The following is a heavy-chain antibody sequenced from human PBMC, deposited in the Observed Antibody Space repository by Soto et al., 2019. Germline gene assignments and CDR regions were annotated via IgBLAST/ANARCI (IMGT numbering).Heavy chain of an antibody. J-gene: IGHJ6*02. CDR1: GFIFSDHY. CDR2: IRKKANSYTT. Sequence: PGGSLRLSCAASGFIFSDHYMDWVRQAPGKGLEWVGRIRKKANSYTTQYAASVEGRFSISRDDSKNLLDVQMNSLKVEDTAVYFCARVQNSPGYNYFAMDVWGQGTTVTVSS. CDR3: ARVQNSPGYNYFAMDV. V-gene: IGHV3-72*01.